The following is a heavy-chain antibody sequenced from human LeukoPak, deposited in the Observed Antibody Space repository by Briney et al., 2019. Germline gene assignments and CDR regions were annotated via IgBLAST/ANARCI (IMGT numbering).Heavy chain of an antibody. CDR2: INPNSGGT. J-gene: IGHJ5*02. CDR3: ARPAGDCSSTSCSWFDP. Sequence: ASVKVSCKASGYTFTGYYMHWVRQAPGQGLGWMGWINPNSGGTNYAQKFQGRVTMTRDTSISTAYMELSRLRSDDTAVYYCARPAGDCSSTSCSWFDPWGQGTLVTVSS. D-gene: IGHD2-2*01. V-gene: IGHV1-2*02. CDR1: GYTFTGYY.